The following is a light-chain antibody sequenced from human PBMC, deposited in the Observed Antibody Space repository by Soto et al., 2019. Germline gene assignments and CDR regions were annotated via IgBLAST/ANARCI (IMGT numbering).Light chain of an antibody. Sequence: EIVLTQSPGTLSLSPGERATLSCRASQSVSSTYLAWYQQKPGQAPRLLIYGASSRATGIPDRVSGGGAGTDFPLTISRLQLEDFAVYSCQPFTTSPLSTFAPGTTLDIK. CDR2: GAS. J-gene: IGKJ3*01. CDR1: QSVSSTY. CDR3: QPFTTSPLST. V-gene: IGKV3-20*01.